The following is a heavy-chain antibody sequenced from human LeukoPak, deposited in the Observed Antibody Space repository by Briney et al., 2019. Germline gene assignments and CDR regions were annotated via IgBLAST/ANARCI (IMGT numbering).Heavy chain of an antibody. J-gene: IGHJ4*02. D-gene: IGHD2-15*01. CDR2: ISSSGFNT. CDR1: GFTFSTYA. V-gene: IGHV3-23*01. CDR3: AKAPVTTCRGAFCYPFDY. Sequence: GGSLRLSCAASGFTFSTYAMSWVRQAPGKGLEWVSGISSSGFNTYYADSVKGRFTISRDNSQNTLYLQVNRLRPEDAAVYYCAKAPVTTCRGAFCYPFDYWGLGTLVTVSS.